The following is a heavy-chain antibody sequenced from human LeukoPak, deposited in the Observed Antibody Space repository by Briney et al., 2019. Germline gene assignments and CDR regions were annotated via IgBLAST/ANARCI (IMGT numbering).Heavy chain of an antibody. V-gene: IGHV3-7*01. CDR3: TRGGATSSWYWFF. CDR1: GFTFSSHW. Sequence: GGSLRLSCAASGFTFSSHWMTWVRQAPGKGPEWVASINKDGSEQYYVDSVKGRFTISRDNAKNSLSLQVSSLRAKDTAVYYCTRGGATSSWYWFFWGQGTLVTVSS. J-gene: IGHJ4*02. D-gene: IGHD6-13*01. CDR2: INKDGSEQ.